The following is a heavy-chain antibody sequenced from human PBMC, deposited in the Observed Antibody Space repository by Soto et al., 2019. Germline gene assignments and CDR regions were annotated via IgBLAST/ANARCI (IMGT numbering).Heavy chain of an antibody. CDR1: GGTFSSFG. CDR2: IIPVFGRP. CDR3: AREGSQLLYFVGYRFDP. V-gene: IGHV1-69*13. Sequence: SVKVSCKASGGTFSSFGISWVRQAPGQGLEWMGGIIPVFGRPNYAQRFRGRLTITADESTNTGYMELIDLRSEDTAVYYCAREGSQLLYFVGYRFDPWGQGTLVTVSS. J-gene: IGHJ5*02. D-gene: IGHD2-2*02.